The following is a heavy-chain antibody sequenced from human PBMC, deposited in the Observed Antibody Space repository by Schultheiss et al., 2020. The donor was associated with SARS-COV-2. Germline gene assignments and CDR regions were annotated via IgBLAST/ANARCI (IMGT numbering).Heavy chain of an antibody. V-gene: IGHV4-59*01. CDR3: ARSLTAMGEFDP. CDR2: IYYSGST. D-gene: IGHD5-18*01. CDR1: GGSISSYY. Sequence: SQTLSLTCTASGGSISSYYWSWIRQPPGKGLEWIGYIYYSGSTNYNPSLKSRVTISVDTSKNQFSLKLSSVTAADTAVYYCARSLTAMGEFDPWGQGTLVTVSS. J-gene: IGHJ5*02.